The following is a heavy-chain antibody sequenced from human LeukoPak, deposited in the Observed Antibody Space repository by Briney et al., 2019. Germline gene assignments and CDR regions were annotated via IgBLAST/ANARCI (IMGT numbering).Heavy chain of an antibody. D-gene: IGHD3-10*01. V-gene: IGHV4-34*01. J-gene: IGHJ6*03. Sequence: SETLSLTCAVYVGSFGGYYWSWIRQPPGKGLEWIGEINHSGSTNYNSSLKSRVTISVDTSKNQFSLKLSSVTAADTAAYYCARGYYGSGSHCCHMDVWGKETTITVS. CDR2: INHSGST. CDR1: VGSFGGYY. CDR3: ARGYYGSGSHCCHMDV.